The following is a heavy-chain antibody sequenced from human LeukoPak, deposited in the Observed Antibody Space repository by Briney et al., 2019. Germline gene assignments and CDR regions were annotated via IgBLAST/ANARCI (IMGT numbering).Heavy chain of an antibody. CDR3: ARGGQELDN. CDR1: GFTFSDFY. Sequence: GGSLRLSCAASGFTFSDFYMSWIRQAPGKGLEWVSYIGSSSTYTNYADSVKGRLTISRDNAKNSLYLQMSSLRADDTAVYYCARGGQELDNWGQGTLVTVSS. V-gene: IGHV3-11*06. D-gene: IGHD1-26*01. J-gene: IGHJ4*02. CDR2: IGSSSTYT.